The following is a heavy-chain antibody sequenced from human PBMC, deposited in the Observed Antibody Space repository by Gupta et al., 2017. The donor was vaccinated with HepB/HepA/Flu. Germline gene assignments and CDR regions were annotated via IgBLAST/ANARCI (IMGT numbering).Heavy chain of an antibody. D-gene: IGHD6-19*01. CDR3: AKDMGSSGWLNLDY. V-gene: IGHV3-43*02. CDR1: GFTFDDYA. J-gene: IGHJ4*02. Sequence: EVQLVESGGCVVQPAGCRTPAGAASGFTFDDYAMHWVRQAPGKGLEWVSLISGDGGSTYYADSVKGRFTISRDNSKNSLYLQMNSLRTEDTALYYCAKDMGSSGWLNLDYWGQGTLVTVSS. CDR2: ISGDGGST.